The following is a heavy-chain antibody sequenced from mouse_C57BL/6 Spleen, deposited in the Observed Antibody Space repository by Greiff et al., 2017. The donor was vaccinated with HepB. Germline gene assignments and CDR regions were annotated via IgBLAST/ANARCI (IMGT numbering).Heavy chain of an antibody. CDR1: GFTFSDYY. CDR3: ASAIYDGYYHYFDY. CDR2: ISNGGGST. D-gene: IGHD2-3*01. J-gene: IGHJ2*01. V-gene: IGHV5-12*01. Sequence: EVMLVESGGGLVQPGGSLKLSCAASGFTFSDYYMYWVRQTPEKRLEWVAYISNGGGSTYYPDTVKGRFTISRDNAKNTLYLQMSRLKSEDTAMYYCASAIYDGYYHYFDYWGQGTTLTVSS.